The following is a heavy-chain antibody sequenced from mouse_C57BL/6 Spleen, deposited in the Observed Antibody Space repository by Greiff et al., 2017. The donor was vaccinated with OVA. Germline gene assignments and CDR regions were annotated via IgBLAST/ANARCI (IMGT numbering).Heavy chain of an antibody. CDR2: IYPSDSET. D-gene: IGHD2-4*01. Sequence: VQLQQPGAELVRPGSSVKLSCKASGYTFTSYWMDWVKQRPGQGLEWIGNIYPSDSETHYNQKFKDKATLTVDKSSSTAYMQLSSLTSEDSAVYYCARSGDYRGFAYWGQGTLVTVSA. J-gene: IGHJ3*01. V-gene: IGHV1-61*01. CDR1: GYTFTSYW. CDR3: ARSGDYRGFAY.